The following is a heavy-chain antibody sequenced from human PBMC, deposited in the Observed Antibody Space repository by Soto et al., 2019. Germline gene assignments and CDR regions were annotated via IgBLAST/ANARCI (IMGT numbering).Heavy chain of an antibody. V-gene: IGHV3-11*03. CDR3: ARFLMTTVTYFDY. CDR2: ISSSSSYT. CDR1: GFTFSDYY. D-gene: IGHD4-17*01. J-gene: IGHJ4*02. Sequence: PGGSLRLSCAASGFTFSDYYMSWIRQAPGKGLEWVSYISSSSSYTNYADSVKGRFTISRDNAKNSLYLQMNSLRAEDTAVYYCARFLMTTVTYFDYWGQGTLVTVSS.